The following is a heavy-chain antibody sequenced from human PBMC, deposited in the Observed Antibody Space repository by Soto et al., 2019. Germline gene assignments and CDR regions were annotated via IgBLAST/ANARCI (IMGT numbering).Heavy chain of an antibody. CDR2: ISGSGGST. CDR1: GFPFSSYA. D-gene: IGHD3-3*01. Sequence: PGGSLRLSCAASGFPFSSYAMSWVRQAPGKGLEWVSAISGSGGSTYYADSVKGRFTISRDNSKNTLYLQMNSLRAEDTAVYYCAKDSPPSYDFWSGYAQTRYYFDYWGQGTLVTVSS. V-gene: IGHV3-23*01. J-gene: IGHJ4*02. CDR3: AKDSPPSYDFWSGYAQTRYYFDY.